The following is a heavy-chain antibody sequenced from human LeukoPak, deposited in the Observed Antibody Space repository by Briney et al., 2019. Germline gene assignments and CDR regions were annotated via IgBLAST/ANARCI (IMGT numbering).Heavy chain of an antibody. J-gene: IGHJ4*02. CDR1: GGSISSSNW. D-gene: IGHD6-19*01. CDR3: ARAVAGTMVFDY. Sequence: PSGTLSLTCAVSGGSISSSNWWSWVRQPPGKGLEWIGEIYHSGSTNYNPSLKGRVTISVDKSKNQFSLKLSSVTAADTAVYYCARAVAGTMVFDYWGQGTLVTVSS. CDR2: IYHSGST. V-gene: IGHV4-4*02.